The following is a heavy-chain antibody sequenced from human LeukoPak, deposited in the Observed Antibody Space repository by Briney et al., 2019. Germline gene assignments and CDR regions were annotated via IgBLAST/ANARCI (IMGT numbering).Heavy chain of an antibody. Sequence: GGSLRLSCAASGFTFSSYAMSWVRQAPGKGLQWVSTISGRSSTTHYADSVKGRFTISRDNSKNTLYLQMNSLRAEDTAVYYCAKVPALDGYNAFDIWGQGTMVTVSS. CDR1: GFTFSSYA. J-gene: IGHJ3*02. CDR2: ISGRSSTT. CDR3: AKVPALDGYNAFDI. V-gene: IGHV3-23*01. D-gene: IGHD5-24*01.